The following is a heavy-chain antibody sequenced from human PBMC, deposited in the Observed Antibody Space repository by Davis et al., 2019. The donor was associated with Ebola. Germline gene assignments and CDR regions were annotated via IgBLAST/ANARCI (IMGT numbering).Heavy chain of an antibody. CDR3: ARLETDSSGWALDY. CDR2: IYTGDSDT. CDR1: GYTFTSYW. J-gene: IGHJ4*02. V-gene: IGHV5-51*01. Sequence: GESLKISCKASGYTFTSYWIVWVRQMPGKGLEWMGIIYTGDSDTRYSPSFRGQVTISADKSTKTAFLVWTGLKASDTAMYYCARLETDSSGWALDYWGQGTLVTVSS. D-gene: IGHD6-19*01.